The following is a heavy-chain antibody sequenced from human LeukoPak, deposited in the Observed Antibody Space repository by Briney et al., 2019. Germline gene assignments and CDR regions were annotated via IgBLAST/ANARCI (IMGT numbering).Heavy chain of an antibody. J-gene: IGHJ4*02. CDR1: GGSISSSSYY. D-gene: IGHD3-10*01. CDR2: IYYSGST. V-gene: IGHV4-39*01. CDR3: SRHGSPGELLKDFDY. Sequence: SETLSLTCTVSGGSISSSSYYWGWIRQPPGKGLEWIGSIYYSGSTYYNPSLKSRVTISVDTSKNQFSLKLRSVTAADTAVYYCSRHGSPGELLKDFDYWGQGTLVTVSS.